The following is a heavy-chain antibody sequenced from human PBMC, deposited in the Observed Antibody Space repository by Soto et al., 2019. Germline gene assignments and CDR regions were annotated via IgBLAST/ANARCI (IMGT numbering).Heavy chain of an antibody. D-gene: IGHD6-19*01. CDR3: ATRTVNIRTFYSGLYTHCFDY. CDR1: GGSISSSSYY. V-gene: IGHV4-39*01. Sequence: QLQLQESGPGLVKPSETLSLTCAVSGGSISSSSYYWGWIRQPPGKGLEWIGCIYYSGSTYYTPSLQSRVAISVATFKNQFSLKLNSVTAADTAVYYCATRTVNIRTFYSGLYTHCFDYWCQGTLVTVSS. CDR2: IYYSGST. J-gene: IGHJ4*02.